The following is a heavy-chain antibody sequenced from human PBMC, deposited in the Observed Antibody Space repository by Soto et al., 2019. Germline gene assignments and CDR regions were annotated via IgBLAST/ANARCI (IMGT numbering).Heavy chain of an antibody. Sequence: SQTLSLTCAISGDSVSNTNAAWGWIRQSPSRGLEWLGRTYYRSKWRIEYAHSVRSRININPDTSKNQLSLQLISVTPEDTAVYYCARGNSGLRAFDVWGQGTMV. D-gene: IGHD6-19*01. J-gene: IGHJ3*01. CDR2: TYYRSKWRI. V-gene: IGHV6-1*01. CDR3: ARGNSGLRAFDV. CDR1: GDSVSNTNAA.